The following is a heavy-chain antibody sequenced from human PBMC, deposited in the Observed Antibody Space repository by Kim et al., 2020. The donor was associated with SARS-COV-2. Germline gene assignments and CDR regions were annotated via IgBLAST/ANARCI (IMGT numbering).Heavy chain of an antibody. V-gene: IGHV3-30*18. CDR1: GITFSIYG. D-gene: IGHD4-4*01. Sequence: GGSLRLSCAASGITFSIYGMHWVRQAPGKGLEWVTAILYDGSNTYYADSVKGRFTISRDNSKNTLYLQMNSLRAEDTAVYYCAKGGLHTPADRDYWGQGTLVTVSS. CDR3: AKGGLHTPADRDY. J-gene: IGHJ4*02. CDR2: ILYDGSNT.